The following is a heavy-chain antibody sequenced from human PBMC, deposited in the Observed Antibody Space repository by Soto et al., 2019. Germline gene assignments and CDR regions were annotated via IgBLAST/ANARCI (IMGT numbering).Heavy chain of an antibody. CDR1: GGSISSYY. D-gene: IGHD3-22*01. CDR3: AREYDSIHDDY. V-gene: IGHV4-59*08. Sequence: SETLSLTCTVSGGSISSYYWSWIRQPPGKGLEWIGYIYYSGSTNYNPSLKSRVTISVDTSKNQFSLKLSSVTAADTAVYYCAREYDSIHDDYWGQGTLVTVS. CDR2: IYYSGST. J-gene: IGHJ4*02.